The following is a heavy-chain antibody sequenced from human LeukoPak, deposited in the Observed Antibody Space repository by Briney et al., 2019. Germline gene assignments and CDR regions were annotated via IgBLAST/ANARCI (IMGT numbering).Heavy chain of an antibody. J-gene: IGHJ6*02. V-gene: IGHV3-64*01. CDR2: ISSNGGST. D-gene: IGHD3-10*01. Sequence: PGGSLRLSCAASGFTFSSYAMHWVRQAPGKGLEYVSAISSNGGSTYYANSVKGRFTISRDNSKNMLYPQMGSLRAEDMAVYYCARIYGSGAGLGMDVWGQGTTVTVSS. CDR3: ARIYGSGAGLGMDV. CDR1: GFTFSSYA.